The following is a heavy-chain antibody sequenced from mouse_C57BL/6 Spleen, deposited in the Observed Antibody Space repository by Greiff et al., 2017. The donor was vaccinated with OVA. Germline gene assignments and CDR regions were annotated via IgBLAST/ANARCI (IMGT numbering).Heavy chain of an antibody. V-gene: IGHV1-26*01. D-gene: IGHD2-4*01. CDR2: INPNNGGT. J-gene: IGHJ1*03. CDR1: GYTFTDYY. Sequence: EVQLQQSGPELVKPGASVKISCKASGYTFTDYYMNWVKQSHGKSLEWIGDINPNNGGTSYNQKFKGKATLTVDKSSSTAYMELRSLTSEDSAVYYCARGVLYYDYDGGDWYFDVWGTGTTVTVSS. CDR3: ARGVLYYDYDGGDWYFDV.